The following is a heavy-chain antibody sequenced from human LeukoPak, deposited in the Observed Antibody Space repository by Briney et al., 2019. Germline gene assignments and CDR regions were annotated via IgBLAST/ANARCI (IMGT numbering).Heavy chain of an antibody. CDR1: GYTFTGYY. CDR3: ARGPSRYYYYMDV. J-gene: IGHJ6*03. CDR2: INPNSGGT. V-gene: IGHV1-2*02. Sequence: GASVKVSCKASGYTFTGYYMHWVRQAPGQGLEWMGWINPNSGGTNYAQKFQGRVIMTRDMSINTAYMELSGLRSDDTAVYYCARGPSRYYYYMDVWGKGTTATVSS.